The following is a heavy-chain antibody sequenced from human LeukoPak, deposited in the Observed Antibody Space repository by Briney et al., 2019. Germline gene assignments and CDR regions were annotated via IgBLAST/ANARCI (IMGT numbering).Heavy chain of an antibody. CDR2: IYYSGST. CDR1: GVSISSSSYY. V-gene: IGHV4-39*07. J-gene: IGHJ5*02. D-gene: IGHD2-21*02. CDR3: PRPPAISVDGNWFDP. Sequence: SETLSLTCTVSGVSISSSSYYWGWIRQPPVKGLEWIGSIYYSGSTYYNPSLKSRVTISVDTSKNQFSLKLSSVTAADTAVYYCPRPPAISVDGNWFDPWGQGTLVTVSS.